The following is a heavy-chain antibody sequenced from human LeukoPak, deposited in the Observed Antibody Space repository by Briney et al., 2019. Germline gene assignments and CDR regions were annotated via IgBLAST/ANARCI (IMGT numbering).Heavy chain of an antibody. Sequence: SETLSLTCTVSAGSISNYYWTWIRQSPGMGLEWIGYIYYSGSTNYNPSLKSRVTISVDTSKNQFPLKLRSVTAADTAMYYCARGLYCSSTRCPTDNWFDPWGQGTLVTVSS. CDR1: AGSISNYY. CDR3: ARGLYCSSTRCPTDNWFDP. J-gene: IGHJ5*02. V-gene: IGHV4-59*01. D-gene: IGHD2-2*01. CDR2: IYYSGST.